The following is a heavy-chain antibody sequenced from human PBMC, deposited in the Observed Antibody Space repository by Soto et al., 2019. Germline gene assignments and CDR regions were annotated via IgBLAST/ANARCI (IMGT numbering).Heavy chain of an antibody. CDR3: ARDAAARSEVSWFDP. D-gene: IGHD6-13*01. V-gene: IGHV1-69*13. Sequence: SVKVSCKASGGTFSSYAISWVRQAPGQGLEWMGGIIPIFGTANYAQKFQGRVTITADESTSTAYMELSSLRSEDTAVYYCARDAAARSEVSWFDPWGQGTLVTVSS. J-gene: IGHJ5*02. CDR2: IIPIFGTA. CDR1: GGTFSSYA.